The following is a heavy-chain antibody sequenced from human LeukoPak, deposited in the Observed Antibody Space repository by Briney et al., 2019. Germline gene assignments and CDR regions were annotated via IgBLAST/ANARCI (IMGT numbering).Heavy chain of an antibody. D-gene: IGHD3-10*01. CDR1: GGSISGGGFY. CDR2: IYHSRSGNT. J-gene: IGHJ4*02. V-gene: IGHV4-61*08. Sequence: SETLSLTCTVSGGSISGGGFYRNWIRQTPGKGLEWIGYIYHSRSGNTNYNPSLKSRVTISADTSKNQFSLKLTSMTAADTAVYYCARDKRFGPRYFDFWGQGTLVTVSS. CDR3: ARDKRFGPRYFDF.